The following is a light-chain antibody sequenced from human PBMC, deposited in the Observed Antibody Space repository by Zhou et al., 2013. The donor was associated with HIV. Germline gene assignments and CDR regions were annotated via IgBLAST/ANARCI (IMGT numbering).Light chain of an antibody. J-gene: IGKJ2*01. V-gene: IGKV1-5*03. CDR1: QTISNW. CDR3: QQYINYPYT. Sequence: DIQMTQSPSTLSASVGDRVTITCRASQTISNWLAWYQQKPGKAPKVLIYKASSLESGVPLRFSGSGSGTEFTLTISSLQPDDFATYYCQQYINYPYTFGQGTKVEIK. CDR2: KAS.